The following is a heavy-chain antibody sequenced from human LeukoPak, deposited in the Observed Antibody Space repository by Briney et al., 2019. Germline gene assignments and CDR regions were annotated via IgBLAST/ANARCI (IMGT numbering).Heavy chain of an antibody. D-gene: IGHD6-19*01. CDR2: IIPILGIA. Sequence: ASVKVSCKASGGTFSSYAISWVRQAPGQGLEWMGRIIPILGIANYAQKFQGRVTITADKSTSAAYMELSSLRSEDTAVYFCARDQDHIAVAGIDYWGQGTLVTVSS. J-gene: IGHJ4*02. CDR1: GGTFSSYA. CDR3: ARDQDHIAVAGIDY. V-gene: IGHV1-69*04.